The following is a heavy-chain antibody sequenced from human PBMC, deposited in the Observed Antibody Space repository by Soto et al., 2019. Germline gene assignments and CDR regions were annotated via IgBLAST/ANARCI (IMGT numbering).Heavy chain of an antibody. Sequence: SETLSLTCAVSGGSVESSSCWSWVRQAPGKGLEWIGEIYHSGTFNYNPSLASRVSVSVDKSTNQFSLNLNSVTAADTAVYYCVRSVPAATWAYNGMDVCGQGTTVTVS. CDR2: IYHSGTF. J-gene: IGHJ6*02. D-gene: IGHD2-15*01. CDR3: VRSVPAATWAYNGMDV. V-gene: IGHV4-4*02. CDR1: GGSVESSSC.